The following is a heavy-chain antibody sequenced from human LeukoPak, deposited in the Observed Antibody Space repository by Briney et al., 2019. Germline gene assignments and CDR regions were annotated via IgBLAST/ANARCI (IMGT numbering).Heavy chain of an antibody. V-gene: IGHV3-23*01. CDR2: ISGSGGST. CDR3: AKRYCSGGSCHFYYYYGMDV. CDR1: GFTFSSYA. J-gene: IGHJ6*02. D-gene: IGHD2-15*01. Sequence: GGSLRLSCAASGFTFSSYAMSWVRQAPGKGLEWVSAISGSGGSTYYADSVKGRFTITRNNSKNTVYLQMNSLRAEDTAVYYCAKRYCSGGSCHFYYYYGMDVWGQGTTVTVSS.